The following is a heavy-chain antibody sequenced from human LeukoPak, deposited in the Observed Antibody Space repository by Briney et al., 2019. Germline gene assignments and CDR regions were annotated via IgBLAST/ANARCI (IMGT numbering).Heavy chain of an antibody. V-gene: IGHV4-34*01. CDR3: ARGGFRWFDP. CDR2: INHSGST. J-gene: IGHJ5*02. Sequence: SETLSLTCAVYGGSFSGYYWSWIRQPPGKGLEWIGEINHSGSTNYNPSLKSRVTISVDKSKNQFSLKLSSVTAADTAVYYCARGGFRWFDPWGQGTLVTVSS. CDR1: GGSFSGYY.